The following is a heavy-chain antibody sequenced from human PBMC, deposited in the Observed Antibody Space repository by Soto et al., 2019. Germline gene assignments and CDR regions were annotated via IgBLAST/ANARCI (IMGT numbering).Heavy chain of an antibody. Sequence: SSETLSLTCTVSGGSISSSSYYWGWIRQPPGKGLEWIGSIYYSGSTYYNPSLKSRVTISVDTSKNQFSLKLSSVTAADTAVYYWARQDGGDYYSYYYRDVWGKGTTVTVPS. CDR1: GGSISSSSYY. CDR3: ARQDGGDYYSYYYRDV. V-gene: IGHV4-39*01. D-gene: IGHD3-10*01. J-gene: IGHJ6*03. CDR2: IYYSGST.